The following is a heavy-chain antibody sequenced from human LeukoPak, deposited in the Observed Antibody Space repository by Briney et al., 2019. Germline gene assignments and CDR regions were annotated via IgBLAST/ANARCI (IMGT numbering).Heavy chain of an antibody. V-gene: IGHV1-2*02. D-gene: IGHD5/OR15-5a*01. CDR2: INPNSGGT. J-gene: IGHJ4*02. Sequence: ASVKVSCKASGYTFTGYYIHWVRQAPGQGLEWMGWINPNSGGTNYAQKLQGRVTMTTDTSTSTAYMELRSLRSDDTAVYYCARDLRFTAQRSFDYWGQGTLVTVSS. CDR3: ARDLRFTAQRSFDY. CDR1: GYTFTGYY.